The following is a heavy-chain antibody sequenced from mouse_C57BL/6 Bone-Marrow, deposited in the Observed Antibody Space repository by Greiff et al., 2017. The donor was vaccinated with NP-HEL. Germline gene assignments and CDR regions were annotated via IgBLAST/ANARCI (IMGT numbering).Heavy chain of an antibody. D-gene: IGHD2-3*01. J-gene: IGHJ3*01. Sequence: QVQLQQSGAELVRPGTSVKMSCKASGYTFTNYWIGWAKQRPGHGLEWIGDIYPGGGYTNYNEKFKGKATLTADKSSSTAYMQFSSLTSEESAIYYCARRDGYYPAWFAYWGQGTLVTVSA. CDR2: IYPGGGYT. V-gene: IGHV1-63*01. CDR3: ARRDGYYPAWFAY. CDR1: GYTFTNYW.